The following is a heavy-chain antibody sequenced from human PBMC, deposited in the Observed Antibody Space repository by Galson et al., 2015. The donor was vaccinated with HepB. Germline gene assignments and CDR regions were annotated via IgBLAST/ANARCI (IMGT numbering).Heavy chain of an antibody. J-gene: IGHJ2*01. V-gene: IGHV3-23*01. CDR1: GFTFSSYA. CDR3: GKAKFEAYDSSGYRPWYFDL. CDR2: IIDTGDSI. D-gene: IGHD3-22*01. Sequence: SLRLSCAASGFTFSSYAMSWVRQAPGKGLEWVSGIIDTGDSIYYADSVKGRFTISRDNSKYTLHLQMNSLRAEDTAVYYCGKAKFEAYDSSGYRPWYFDLWGRGTLVTVSS.